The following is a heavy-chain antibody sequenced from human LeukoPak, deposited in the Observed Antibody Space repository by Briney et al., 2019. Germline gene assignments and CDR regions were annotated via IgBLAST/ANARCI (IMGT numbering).Heavy chain of an antibody. D-gene: IGHD3-10*02. V-gene: IGHV3-48*03. CDR1: GFTFSSYE. Sequence: GGSLRLACAASGFTFSSYEMNWVRQAPGKGLEWVAYISSSGSTIYYADSVKGRFTISRDSAENSLYLQMNSLRPEDTAVYYCAELGITMIGGVWGKGTTVTISS. CDR2: ISSSGSTI. CDR3: AELGITMIGGV. J-gene: IGHJ6*04.